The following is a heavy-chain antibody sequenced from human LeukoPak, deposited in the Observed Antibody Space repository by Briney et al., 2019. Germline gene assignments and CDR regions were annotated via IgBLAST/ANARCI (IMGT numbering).Heavy chain of an antibody. CDR1: GFTFSSYG. J-gene: IGHJ4*02. CDR3: ATTPPSYSGSYWENFDH. Sequence: GGSLRLSCAASGFTFSSYGMHWVRQAPGKGLEWVAVIWYDGSNKYYADSVKGRFTISRDNSKNTLYLQMTSLRAEDTAVYYCATTPPSYSGSYWENFDHWGQGTLVTVSS. D-gene: IGHD1-26*01. CDR2: IWYDGSNK. V-gene: IGHV3-33*01.